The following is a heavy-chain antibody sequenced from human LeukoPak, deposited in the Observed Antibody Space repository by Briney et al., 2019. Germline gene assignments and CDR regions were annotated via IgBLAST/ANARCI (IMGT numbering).Heavy chain of an antibody. Sequence: ASVKVSCKASGYTFTGYYMHWVRQAPGQGLEWMGWIYPNSGGTNYAQKFQGRVTMTRDTSISTAYMELSRLRSDDTAVYYCARSDQFPYYMDVWGKGTTVTASS. CDR1: GYTFTGYY. V-gene: IGHV1-2*02. J-gene: IGHJ6*03. D-gene: IGHD2-2*01. CDR2: IYPNSGGT. CDR3: ARSDQFPYYMDV.